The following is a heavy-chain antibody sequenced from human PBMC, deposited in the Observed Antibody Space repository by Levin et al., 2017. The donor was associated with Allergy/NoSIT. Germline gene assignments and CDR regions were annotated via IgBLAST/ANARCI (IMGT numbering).Heavy chain of an antibody. Sequence: LSLTCAASGFTFDDSAMHWVRQAPGRGLEWVSGISWNSGSIGYADSVKGRFTISRDNARNSLYLQMNSLRAEDTALYYCTKDAGMVTTYDYFDYWGQGTLVTVSS. J-gene: IGHJ4*02. CDR2: ISWNSGSI. D-gene: IGHD4-17*01. CDR3: TKDAGMVTTYDYFDY. V-gene: IGHV3-9*01. CDR1: GFTFDDSA.